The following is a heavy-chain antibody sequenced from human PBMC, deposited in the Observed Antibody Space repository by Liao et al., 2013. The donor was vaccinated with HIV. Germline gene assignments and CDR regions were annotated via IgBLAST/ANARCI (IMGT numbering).Heavy chain of an antibody. V-gene: IGHV4-34*01. CDR3: ARVSIVQYLDWSGSSFFYRMDV. CDR1: GGSFSGYY. D-gene: IGHD3-9*01. J-gene: IGHJ6*03. Sequence: QVQLQQWGAGLLKPSETLSLTCAVYGGSFSGYYWSWIRQPPGKGLEWIGEINHSGSTNYNPSLQSRVTISPDTSKTQFSLSLTSMTAADTAMYYCARVSIVQYLDWSGSSFFYRMDVWDKGTSVTVSS. CDR2: INHSGST.